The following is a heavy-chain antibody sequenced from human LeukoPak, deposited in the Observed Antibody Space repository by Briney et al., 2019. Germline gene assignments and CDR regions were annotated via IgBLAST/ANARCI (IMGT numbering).Heavy chain of an antibody. J-gene: IGHJ4*02. Sequence: ASVNVSCKASGYTFTDYYMHWVRQAPGQGLEWMGWINLKSGGRSYAQRFQGRVTMTRDTSISAAYMELSRLRSDDTAVYYCATGERLVPAAMWFDYWGQETLVTVSS. CDR1: GYTFTDYY. CDR3: ATGERLVPAAMWFDY. V-gene: IGHV1-2*02. D-gene: IGHD2-2*01. CDR2: INLKSGGR.